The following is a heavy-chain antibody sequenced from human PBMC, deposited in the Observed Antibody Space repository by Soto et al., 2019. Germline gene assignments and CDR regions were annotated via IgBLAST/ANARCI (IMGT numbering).Heavy chain of an antibody. CDR3: ARGGFRAYVKDTYYYDSSGYRPFDY. J-gene: IGHJ4*02. CDR1: GGSFSGYY. Sequence: KPSETLSLTCAVYGGSFSGYYWSWIRQPPGKGLEWIGEINHSGSTNYNPSLKSRVTISVDTSKNQFSLKLSSVTAADTAVYYCARGGFRAYVKDTYYYDSSGYRPFDYWGQGTLVTVSS. V-gene: IGHV4-34*01. CDR2: INHSGST. D-gene: IGHD3-22*01.